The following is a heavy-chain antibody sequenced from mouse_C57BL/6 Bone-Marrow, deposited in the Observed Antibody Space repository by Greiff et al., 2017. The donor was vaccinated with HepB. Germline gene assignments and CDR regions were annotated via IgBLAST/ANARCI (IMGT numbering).Heavy chain of an antibody. V-gene: IGHV14-4*01. CDR3: TTHTTAYYFDY. CDR2: IDPENGDT. CDR1: GFNIKDDY. J-gene: IGHJ2*01. Sequence: VKLQQSGAELVRPGASVKLSCTASGFNIKDDYMHWVKQRPEQGLEWIGWIDPENGDTEYASKFQGKATITADTSSNTAYLQLSSLTSEDTAVYYCTTHTTAYYFDYWGQGTTLTVSS. D-gene: IGHD1-2*01.